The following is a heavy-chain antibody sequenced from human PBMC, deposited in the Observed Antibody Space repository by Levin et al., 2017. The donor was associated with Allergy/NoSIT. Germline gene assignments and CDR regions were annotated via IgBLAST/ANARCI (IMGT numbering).Heavy chain of an antibody. J-gene: IGHJ6*02. V-gene: IGHV5-51*01. CDR3: ARLGSGMDV. Sequence: GESLKISCKGSGYSFTTYWIAWVRQMPGKGLEWMGIIFPSDSDTRYSPSFQGQVTISADKSINTAYLQWSSLKASDTAIYYCARLGSGMDVWGQGTTVTVSS. CDR2: IFPSDSDT. CDR1: GYSFTTYW. D-gene: IGHD3-10*01.